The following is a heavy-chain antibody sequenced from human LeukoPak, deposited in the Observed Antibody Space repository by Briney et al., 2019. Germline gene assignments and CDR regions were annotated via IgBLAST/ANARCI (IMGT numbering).Heavy chain of an antibody. CDR2: INPNSGGT. V-gene: IGHV1-2*02. D-gene: IGHD3-22*01. J-gene: IGHJ4*02. CDR1: GYTFTGYY. CDR3: ARVYYDSSGYYPFDY. Sequence: GASVKVSCKASGYTFTGYYMHWVRQAPGQGLEWMGWINPNSGGTNYAQKFQGRVTMTRDTSISTAYMELSRLRSDDTAVYYYARVYYDSSGYYPFDYWGQGTLVTVSS.